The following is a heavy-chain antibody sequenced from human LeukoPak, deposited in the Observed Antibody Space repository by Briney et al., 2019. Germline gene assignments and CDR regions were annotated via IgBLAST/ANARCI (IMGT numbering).Heavy chain of an antibody. V-gene: IGHV3-23*01. CDR1: GFTFSSYA. CDR3: AKSGNYDFWSGYHSYYFDY. J-gene: IGHJ4*02. CDR2: ISGSGGST. D-gene: IGHD3-3*01. Sequence: GGSLRLSCAASGFTFSSYATSWVRQAPGKGLEWVSAISGSGGSTYYADSVKGRFAISRDNSKNTLYLQMNSLRAEDTAVYYCAKSGNYDFWSGYHSYYFDYWGQGTLVTVSS.